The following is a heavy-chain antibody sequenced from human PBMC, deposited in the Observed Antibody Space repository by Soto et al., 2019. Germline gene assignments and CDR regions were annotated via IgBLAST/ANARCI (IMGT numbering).Heavy chain of an antibody. J-gene: IGHJ4*02. D-gene: IGHD3-10*01. V-gene: IGHV1-18*04. Sequence: ASVKVSCKASGYTFTSYGINWVRQAPGQGLEWMGWISAYNGNTNYAQKLQGRVTMTTDTSTSTAYMELRSLRSDDTAVYYCARDSPLYGSGSYYKDYWGQGTLVTVS. CDR1: GYTFTSYG. CDR2: ISAYNGNT. CDR3: ARDSPLYGSGSYYKDY.